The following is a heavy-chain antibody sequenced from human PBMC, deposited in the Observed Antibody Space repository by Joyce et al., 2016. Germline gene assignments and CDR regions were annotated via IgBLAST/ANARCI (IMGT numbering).Heavy chain of an antibody. V-gene: IGHV3-7*01. D-gene: IGHD3-16*02. J-gene: IGHJ4*02. CDR1: GFTFSNSW. Sequence: EVQLVESGGGLVQPGGSLRLSCAASGFTFSNSWMTWVRQAPGEGLEWVATIIQDESEKSYVDSVMGRFTISRENAENSLHLQMSSLRAEDTAVYYCARLAVYDYVWGNYRPFDYWGQGTLVTVSS. CDR2: IIQDESEK. CDR3: ARLAVYDYVWGNYRPFDY.